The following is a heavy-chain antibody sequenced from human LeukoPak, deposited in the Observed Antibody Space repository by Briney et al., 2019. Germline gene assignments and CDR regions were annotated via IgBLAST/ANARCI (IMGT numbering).Heavy chain of an antibody. CDR2: IRSKAYGGTT. J-gene: IGHJ4*02. CDR1: GFTFGDYA. Sequence: GGSLRLSCTASGFTFGDYAMSWVRQAPGKGLEWVGFIRSKAYGGTTEYAASVKGRFTISGDDSKSIAYLQMNSLKTEDTAVYYSTQTKIRFSEWFIFDSWGQGTLVTVSS. V-gene: IGHV3-49*04. D-gene: IGHD3-3*01. CDR3: TQTKIRFSEWFIFDS.